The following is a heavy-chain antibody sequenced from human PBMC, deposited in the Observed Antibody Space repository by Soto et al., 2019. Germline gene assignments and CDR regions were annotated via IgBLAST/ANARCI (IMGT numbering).Heavy chain of an antibody. CDR2: ISVTSTSI. D-gene: IGHD3-9*01. CDR1: GFTFNNFG. J-gene: IGHJ4*02. V-gene: IGHV3-48*01. Sequence: EVQLVESGGVLAQPGGSLRLSCAASGFTFNNFGMNWVRQAPGKGLEWISYISVTSTSIHYADSVKGRFAISRYNAKNPLSLEIDTLRVEDTAVYYCARDGEMTGVFDYWGPGTVVTVSS. CDR3: ARDGEMTGVFDY.